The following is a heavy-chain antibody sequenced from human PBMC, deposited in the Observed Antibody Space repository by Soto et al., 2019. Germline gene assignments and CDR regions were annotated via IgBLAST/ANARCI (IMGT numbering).Heavy chain of an antibody. J-gene: IGHJ5*02. CDR1: GVSGGTFF. V-gene: IGHV4-59*02. CDR2: TYGGHA. D-gene: IGHD4-17*01. CDR3: ARARGFGDFPSRFDP. Sequence: SETLSLTFTVSGVSGGTFFWCWIRQSPGGGLYVIAPTYGGHAQYNPSLQSRITVSTDTSKNQFYLQLRSVSSADTGVYYCARARGFGDFPSRFDPWCQGIVVTVSS.